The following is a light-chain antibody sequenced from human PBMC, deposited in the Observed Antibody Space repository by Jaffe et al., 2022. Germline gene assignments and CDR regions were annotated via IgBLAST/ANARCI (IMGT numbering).Light chain of an antibody. CDR1: QSLLYSNGYNY. V-gene: IGKV2-28*01. J-gene: IGKJ4*01. Sequence: DIVMTQSPLSLPVTPGEPASISCRSSQSLLYSNGYNYLDWYLQKPGQSPQLLIYLGSNRASGVSDRFSGSGSGTDFTLKISRVEAEDVGVYYCRQALQSPLTFGGGTKVEIK. CDR2: LGS. CDR3: RQALQSPLT.